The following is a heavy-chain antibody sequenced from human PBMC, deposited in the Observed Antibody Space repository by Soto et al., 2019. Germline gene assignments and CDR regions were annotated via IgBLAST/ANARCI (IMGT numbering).Heavy chain of an antibody. Sequence: QVQLVQSGAEVKKPGASVKVSCKASGYTFHSYGISWVRQAPGQGLEWMGTISGYNGNTNYAQKLQGIVTITTGTSKSTAYMELRSLRSDDTALYYCARGISSGWANWFDPWGQGTLVTVSS. CDR3: ARGISSGWANWFDP. D-gene: IGHD6-19*01. J-gene: IGHJ5*02. CDR2: ISGYNGNT. CDR1: GYTFHSYG. V-gene: IGHV1-18*04.